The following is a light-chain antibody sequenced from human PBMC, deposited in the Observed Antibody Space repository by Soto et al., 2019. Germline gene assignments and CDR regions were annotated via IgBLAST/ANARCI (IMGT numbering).Light chain of an antibody. CDR3: QQLNSYPLT. CDR1: QAISSY. V-gene: IGKV1-9*01. Sequence: IQLTQSPSSLSASVGDRVTITCRASQAISSYLAWYQQKPGKAPNLLIYAASTLQSGVPSRFSGSGSRTDFTLTISSLQPEDFATYFCQQLNSYPLTFGGGTKVEIK. CDR2: AAS. J-gene: IGKJ4*01.